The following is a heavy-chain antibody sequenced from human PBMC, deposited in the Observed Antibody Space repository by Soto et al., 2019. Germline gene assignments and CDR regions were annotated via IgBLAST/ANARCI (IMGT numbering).Heavy chain of an antibody. CDR2: IIPIFGTA. V-gene: IGHV1-69*12. J-gene: IGHJ2*01. CDR1: GGTFSSYA. CDR3: ARHYGGNSLSWYFDL. Sequence: QVQLVQSGAEVKKPGSSVKVSCKASGGTFSSYAISWVRQAPGQGLEWMGGIIPIFGTANYAQKFQGRVTITADESXXTAYMEPSSLRSEDTAVYYCARHYGGNSLSWYFDLWGRGTLVTVSS. D-gene: IGHD4-17*01.